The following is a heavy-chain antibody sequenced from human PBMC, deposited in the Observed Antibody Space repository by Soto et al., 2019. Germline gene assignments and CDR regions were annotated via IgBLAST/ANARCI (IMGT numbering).Heavy chain of an antibody. CDR1: GFTFSDYY. D-gene: IGHD6-13*01. CDR3: ASLPQQSVDY. CDR2: ISSTSTYT. Sequence: EGSLRLSCAAYGFTFSDYYMSWIRQAPGKGLEWVSYISSTSTYTNYADSVKGRFTISRDNAKNSLYLQMNSLRAEDTAVYYCASLPQQSVDYWGQGTLVTVSS. V-gene: IGHV3-11*06. J-gene: IGHJ4*02.